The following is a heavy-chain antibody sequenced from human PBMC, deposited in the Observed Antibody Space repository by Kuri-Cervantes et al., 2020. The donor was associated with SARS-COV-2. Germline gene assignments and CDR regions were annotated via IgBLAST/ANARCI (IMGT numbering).Heavy chain of an antibody. V-gene: IGHV4-38-2*02. CDR3: AITPTVTTYYFDY. D-gene: IGHD4-17*01. Sequence: GSLRLSCTVSGYSISSGYYWGWIRQPPGKGLEWIGSIYHSGSTYYNPSLKSRVTISVDTSKNQFSLKLSSVTAADTAVYYCAITPTVTTYYFDYWGQGTLVTVSS. CDR2: IYHSGST. J-gene: IGHJ4*02. CDR1: GYSISSGYY.